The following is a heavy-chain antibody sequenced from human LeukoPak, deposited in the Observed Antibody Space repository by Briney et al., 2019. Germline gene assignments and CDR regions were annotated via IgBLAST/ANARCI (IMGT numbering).Heavy chain of an antibody. D-gene: IGHD5-24*01. CDR1: GVSFSYYY. Sequence: SETLSLTYAVYGVSFSYYYWSWIRQSPGKGLEWIGEINHGGVTTYSPSLKSRLTISVDTSKNQFFLSLRAVTAADTAVYYCARGGRDGRSDFEFWGQGNLVTVSS. CDR3: ARGGRDGRSDFEF. J-gene: IGHJ4*02. V-gene: IGHV4-34*01. CDR2: INHGGVT.